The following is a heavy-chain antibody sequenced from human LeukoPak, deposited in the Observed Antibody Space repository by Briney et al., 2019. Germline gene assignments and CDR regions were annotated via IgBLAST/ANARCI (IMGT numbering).Heavy chain of an antibody. D-gene: IGHD6-13*01. CDR1: GFTFSSYS. CDR3: ASASTGYSSSWVPRY. Sequence: PGGSLRLSCAASGFTFSSYSMNWVRQAPGKGLEWVSSISSSSSYIYYADSVEGRFTISRDNAKNSLYLQMNSLRAEDTAVYYCASASTGYSSSWVPRYWGQGTLVTVSS. J-gene: IGHJ4*02. CDR2: ISSSSSYI. V-gene: IGHV3-21*01.